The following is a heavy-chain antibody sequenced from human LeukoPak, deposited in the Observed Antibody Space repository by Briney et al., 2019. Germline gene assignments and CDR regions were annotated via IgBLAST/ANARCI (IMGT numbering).Heavy chain of an antibody. Sequence: ASVKVSCKASGYTFTGYYMHWVRQAPGQGLEWMGWINPITGDTNYAQNFHGRVTMTRDTSISTAYMELSRLTSDDTAVYYCARSRDVGEDYWGQGTLVTVSS. CDR3: ARSRDVGEDY. CDR1: GYTFTGYY. J-gene: IGHJ4*02. V-gene: IGHV1-2*02. CDR2: INPITGDT. D-gene: IGHD3-16*01.